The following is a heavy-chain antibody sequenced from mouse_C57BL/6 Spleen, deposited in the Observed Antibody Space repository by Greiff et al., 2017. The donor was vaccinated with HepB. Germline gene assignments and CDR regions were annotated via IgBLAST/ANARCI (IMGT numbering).Heavy chain of an antibody. Sequence: HVQLKQSGAELMKPGASVKLSCKATGYTFTGYWIEWVKQRPGHGLEWIGEILPGSGSTNYNEKFKGKATFTADTSSNTAYMQLSSLTTEDSAIYYWASRGGINTVVATDYWGQGTTLTVSS. V-gene: IGHV1-9*01. D-gene: IGHD1-1*01. J-gene: IGHJ2*01. CDR1: GYTFTGYW. CDR2: ILPGSGST. CDR3: ASRGGINTVVATDY.